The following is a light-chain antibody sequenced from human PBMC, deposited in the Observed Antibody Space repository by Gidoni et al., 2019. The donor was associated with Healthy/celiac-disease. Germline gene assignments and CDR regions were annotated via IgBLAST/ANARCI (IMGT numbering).Light chain of an antibody. V-gene: IGKV1-39*01. CDR1: QSISSY. J-gene: IGKJ3*01. CDR2: AAS. CDR3: QQSYNTSFT. Sequence: DIQMTQSPSSLSASVGDRVTITCRASQSISSYLNWYQQKPGKAPQLLIYAASSLQSGVPSRFSGSGSGTDFTLTISSLQPEDFAAYYCQQSYNTSFTFGPGTKVDIK.